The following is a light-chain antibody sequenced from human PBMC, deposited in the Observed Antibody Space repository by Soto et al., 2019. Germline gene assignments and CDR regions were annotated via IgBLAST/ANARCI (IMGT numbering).Light chain of an antibody. J-gene: IGLJ1*01. CDR1: SSDVGSYNL. V-gene: IGLV2-23*02. CDR3: CSYAGSKV. CDR2: EVS. Sequence: QSALTQPASVSGSPGQSITISCTGTSSDVGSYNLVSWYQQHPGKAPKLMIYEVSKRPSGVPNRFSGSKSGNTASLTISGLQAEDEADYYCCSYAGSKVFGTGTKVTVL.